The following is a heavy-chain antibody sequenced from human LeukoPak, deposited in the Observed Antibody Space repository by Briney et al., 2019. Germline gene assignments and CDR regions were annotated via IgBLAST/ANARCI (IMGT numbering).Heavy chain of an antibody. Sequence: ASVKVSCKASGYTFTSYYMHWVRQAPGQGLEWMGIINPSGGSTSYAQKFQGRVTMTRDTSTSTVYMELSNLRSEDTAVYYCASNDHIAAAGTKAEYFQHWGQGTLDTVSS. J-gene: IGHJ1*01. CDR2: INPSGGST. D-gene: IGHD6-13*01. CDR1: GYTFTSYY. CDR3: ASNDHIAAAGTKAEYFQH. V-gene: IGHV1-46*01.